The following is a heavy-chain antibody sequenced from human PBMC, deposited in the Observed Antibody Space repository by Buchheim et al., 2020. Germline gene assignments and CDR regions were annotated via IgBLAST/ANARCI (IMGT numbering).Heavy chain of an antibody. CDR3: ARGHLYYYYGMDV. CDR2: INTDGSIT. D-gene: IGHD2-2*02. J-gene: IGHJ6*02. CDR1: GFTFSSFW. Sequence: EVQLVESGGGLVQPGGSLRLSCAASGFTFSSFWIHWVRQAPGKGLVWVSRINTDGSITNYADSVKGRFTISRDNAKKTLYLQMNSLRAEDTAVYYCARGHLYYYYGMDVWGQGTT. V-gene: IGHV3-74*01.